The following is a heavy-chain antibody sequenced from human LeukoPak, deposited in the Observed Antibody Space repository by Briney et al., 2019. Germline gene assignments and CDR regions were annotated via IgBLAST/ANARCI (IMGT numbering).Heavy chain of an antibody. J-gene: IGHJ3*02. CDR1: GGTFSSYA. V-gene: IGHV1-69*13. Sequence: SVKVSCKASGGTFSSYAISWVRQAPGQGLEWMGGIIPIFGTANYAQTFQGRVMITADESTSTAYMELSSLRAEDTAVYYCAREWEALAAFDIWGQGTMVTVSS. CDR3: AREWEALAAFDI. CDR2: IIPIFGTA. D-gene: IGHD1-26*01.